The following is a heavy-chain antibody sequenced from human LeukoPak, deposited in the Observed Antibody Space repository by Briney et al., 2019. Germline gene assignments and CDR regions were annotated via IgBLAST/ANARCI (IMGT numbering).Heavy chain of an antibody. D-gene: IGHD6-6*01. CDR2: INHSGST. Sequence: SETLSLTCAVYGGSFSGYYWSWIRQPPGKGLEWIGEINHSGSTNYNPSLKSRVTISVDTSKNQFSLKLSSVTAADTAVYYCARGGHSSSSSFSYWGQGILVTVSS. J-gene: IGHJ4*02. CDR3: ARGGHSSSSSFSY. V-gene: IGHV4-34*01. CDR1: GGSFSGYY.